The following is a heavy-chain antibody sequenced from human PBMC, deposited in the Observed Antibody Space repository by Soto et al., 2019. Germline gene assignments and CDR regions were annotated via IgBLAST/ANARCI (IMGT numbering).Heavy chain of an antibody. V-gene: IGHV1-2*02. D-gene: IGHD3-3*01. CDR1: GYTFTGYY. J-gene: IGHJ6*02. Sequence: ASVKVSCKAAGYTFTGYYMHLVRQAPGQGLEWMGWINPNSGGTNYAQKFQGRVTMTRDTSISTAYMELSRLRSDDTAVYYCARDPYDFWSGYLLYYYGMDVWGQGTTVTVSS. CDR2: INPNSGGT. CDR3: ARDPYDFWSGYLLYYYGMDV.